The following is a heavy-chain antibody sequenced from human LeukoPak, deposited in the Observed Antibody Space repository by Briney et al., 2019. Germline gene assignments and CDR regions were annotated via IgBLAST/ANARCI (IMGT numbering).Heavy chain of an antibody. D-gene: IGHD6-19*01. CDR1: GFTFSPYA. V-gene: IGHV3-23*01. CDR2: ITGSGHTT. J-gene: IGHJ4*02. Sequence: GGSLRLSCAASGFTFSPYAMSWVRQAPGKGLEWVSGITGSGHTTYYADSVKGRFTISRDNSKNTPSLQMSSLEAEDTAVYYCARVIRSSGWYVDYWGQGTLVTVSS. CDR3: ARVIRSSGWYVDY.